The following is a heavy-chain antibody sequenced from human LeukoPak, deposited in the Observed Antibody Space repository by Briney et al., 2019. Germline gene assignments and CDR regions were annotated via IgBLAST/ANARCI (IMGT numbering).Heavy chain of an antibody. V-gene: IGHV4-59*08. D-gene: IGHD1-20*01. J-gene: IGHJ4*02. CDR3: ARINWNYFDY. CDR1: GGSISSYY. Sequence: SETLSLTCTVSGGSISSYYWSWIRQPPGKGLEWIGYIYYSGNTNYNPSLKSRLTMSADRSRNQFSLKLSSVTAADTAVYYCARINWNYFDYWGQGTLVFVSS. CDR2: IYYSGNT.